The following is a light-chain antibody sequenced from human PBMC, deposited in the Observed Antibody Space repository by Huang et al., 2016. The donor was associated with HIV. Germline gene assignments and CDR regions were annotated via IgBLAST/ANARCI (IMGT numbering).Light chain of an antibody. V-gene: IGKV3-20*01. Sequence: IVLTQSPGTLSVSPGERAALSCRASQSISRSYLVWYQQKPGQAPRLLIYDASSRATGIPDRFSGSVSGRDFTLTISRLEPEDFAVYFCQQYHSSPVTFGQGTRLEIK. J-gene: IGKJ5*01. CDR3: QQYHSSPVT. CDR1: QSISRSY. CDR2: DAS.